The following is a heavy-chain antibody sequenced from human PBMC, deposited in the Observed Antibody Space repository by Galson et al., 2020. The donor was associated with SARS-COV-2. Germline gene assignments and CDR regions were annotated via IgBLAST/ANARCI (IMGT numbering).Heavy chain of an antibody. J-gene: IGHJ4*02. CDR1: GFTFSSYN. CDR2: ISSSGTTI. D-gene: IGHD3-9*01. CDR3: ARDGTHFDWLLPAFDY. V-gene: IGHV3-48*01. Sequence: GESLKISCAASGFTFSSYNMNWVRQAPGRGLEWVSSISSSGTTIYYPDSVKGRFTISRDNAKNSLYLQMNSLRAEDTAMYYCARDGTHFDWLLPAFDYWGQGTLVTVSS.